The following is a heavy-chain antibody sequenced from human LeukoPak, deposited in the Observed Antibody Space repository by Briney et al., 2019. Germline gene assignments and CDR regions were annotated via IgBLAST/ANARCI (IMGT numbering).Heavy chain of an antibody. CDR3: ATGPLIAVAGTPAY. Sequence: SETLSLTCTVSGGSISSSSYYWGWIRQPPGKGLEWIGSIYYSGSTYYNPSLKSRVTISVDTSKNQFSLKLSSVTAADTAVYYCATGPLIAVAGTPAYWGQGTLVTVSS. V-gene: IGHV4-39*07. J-gene: IGHJ4*02. CDR2: IYYSGST. CDR1: GGSISSSSYY. D-gene: IGHD6-19*01.